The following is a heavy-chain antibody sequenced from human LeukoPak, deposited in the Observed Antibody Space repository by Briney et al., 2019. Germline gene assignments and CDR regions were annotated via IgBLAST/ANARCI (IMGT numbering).Heavy chain of an antibody. J-gene: IGHJ4*02. Sequence: SGRSLRLSCAASGLTFSSYGMECVRQAPGKRQKWVALIRRNASNKDCVDSVKDRFTIFRENSKNTLCLRRNNLRTEDTAAYNTAKAQARFLEWPPIDGGGYWGQGALVTISS. CDR2: IRRNASNK. D-gene: IGHD3-3*01. CDR3: AKAQARFLEWPPIDGGGY. V-gene: IGHV3-30*02. CDR1: GLTFSSYG.